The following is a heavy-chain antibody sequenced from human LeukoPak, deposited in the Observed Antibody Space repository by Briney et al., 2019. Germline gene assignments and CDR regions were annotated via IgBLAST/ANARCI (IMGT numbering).Heavy chain of an antibody. CDR1: GGSINSHY. J-gene: IGHJ4*02. Sequence: PSETLSLTCTVSGGSINSHYWSWIRQSPGKGLEWIGDIYYSGSTKYNPSLKSRVTISVDTPKNVLSLRLTSVLAADTAIYYCVRRDNTGWNYFDCWGQGILVTVSS. D-gene: IGHD6-19*01. CDR3: VRRDNTGWNYFDC. CDR2: IYYSGST. V-gene: IGHV4-59*08.